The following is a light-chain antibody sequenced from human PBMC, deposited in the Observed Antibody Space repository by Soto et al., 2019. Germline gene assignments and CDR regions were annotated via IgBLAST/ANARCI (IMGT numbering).Light chain of an antibody. CDR2: DAS. Sequence: ERVMTQSPASLSVSPGERVSLSCRASQSVASSLAWYQQKPGQPTRLLIYDASIRATGLPARFSGSGSGTEFTLTVSSLQSEDFAVYYCQQYYDWPLTFGGGTKVEI. V-gene: IGKV3-15*01. CDR3: QQYYDWPLT. CDR1: QSVASS. J-gene: IGKJ4*01.